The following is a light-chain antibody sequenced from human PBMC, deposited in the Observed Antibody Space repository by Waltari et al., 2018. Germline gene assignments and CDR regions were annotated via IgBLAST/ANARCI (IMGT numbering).Light chain of an antibody. CDR3: QNHERLPAT. CDR1: QSVSKY. V-gene: IGKV3-20*01. J-gene: IGKJ1*01. Sequence: EVVLTQSPGTLSLSPGERATLSCRASQSVSKYLAWYQQRPGQAPRLLIYAASTRATGVPGRFSGSGFGTDFSLTISRLEPEDFAVYYCQNHERLPATFGQGTKVEIK. CDR2: AAS.